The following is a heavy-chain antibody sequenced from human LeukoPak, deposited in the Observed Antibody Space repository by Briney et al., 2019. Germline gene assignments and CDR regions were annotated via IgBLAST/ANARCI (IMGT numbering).Heavy chain of an antibody. CDR3: VREVGISEAGNSENWFDP. D-gene: IGHD6-13*01. Sequence: ASVKVSCKAFGYTFTNFGITWVRQAPGQRFEWMGGIIPLFGTTNYAQKFQGRVTIIADEVTNTAYMEVISLRSEDTAIYYCVREVGISEAGNSENWFDPWGQGTLVTVSS. J-gene: IGHJ5*02. V-gene: IGHV1-69*13. CDR2: IIPLFGTT. CDR1: GYTFTNFG.